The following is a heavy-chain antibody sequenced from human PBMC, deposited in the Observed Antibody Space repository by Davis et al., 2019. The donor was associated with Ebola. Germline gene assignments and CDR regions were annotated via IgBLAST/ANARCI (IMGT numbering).Heavy chain of an antibody. CDR1: GFTFSSYA. CDR3: ARDVPYYDFWSGYLDY. V-gene: IGHV3-23*01. D-gene: IGHD3-3*01. J-gene: IGHJ4*02. Sequence: GESLKISCAASGFTFSSYAMSWVRQAPGKGLEWVSAISGSGGSTYYADSVKGRFTISRDNAKNSLYLQMNSLRDEDTAVYYCARDVPYYDFWSGYLDYWGQGTLVTVSS. CDR2: ISGSGGST.